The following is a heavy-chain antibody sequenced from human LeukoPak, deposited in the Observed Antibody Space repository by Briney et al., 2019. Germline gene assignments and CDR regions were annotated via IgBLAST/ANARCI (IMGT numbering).Heavy chain of an antibody. CDR2: ISAYNGNT. V-gene: IGHV1-18*01. CDR3: ASRTRNCSSTSCQIFDY. D-gene: IGHD2-2*01. J-gene: IGHJ4*02. CDR1: GYSFTSYG. Sequence: ASVKVSCKASGYSFTSYGISWVRQAPGQGLEWMGWISAYNGNTNYAQKLQDRVTMTTDTSTSRAYMELRSLRSDDTAVYYCASRTRNCSSTSCQIFDYWGQGTLVTVSS.